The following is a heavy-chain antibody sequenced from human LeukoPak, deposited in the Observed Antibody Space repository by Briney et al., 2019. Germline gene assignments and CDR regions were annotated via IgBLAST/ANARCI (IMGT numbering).Heavy chain of an antibody. D-gene: IGHD2-2*01. CDR3: ARTQAYCSSTSCYPFDY. CDR2: IYYSGST. V-gene: IGHV4-59*04. Sequence: SETLSLTCTVSGGSVNNYYWSWIRQPPGKGLEWIGYIYYSGSTYYNPSLKSRVTMSVDTSKNQISLKLSSVTAVDTAVYYCARTQAYCSSTSCYPFDYWGQGTLVTVSS. CDR1: GGSVNNYY. J-gene: IGHJ4*02.